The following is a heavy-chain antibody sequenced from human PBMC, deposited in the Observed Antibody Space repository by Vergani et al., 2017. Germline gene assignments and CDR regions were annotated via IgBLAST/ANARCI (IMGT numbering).Heavy chain of an antibody. V-gene: IGHV3-33*01. J-gene: IGHJ4*02. CDR2: IWYDGSNK. D-gene: IGHD6-13*01. CDR3: ARDPIAAAGKGPFDY. CDR1: GFPFSSYG. Sequence: QVQLVESGGGVVQPGRSLRLSCAASGFPFSSYGMHWVRQAPGKGLEWVAVIWYDGSNKYYADSVKGRFTISRDNSKNTLYLQMNSLRAEDTAVYYCARDPIAAAGKGPFDYGGQGTLVTVSS.